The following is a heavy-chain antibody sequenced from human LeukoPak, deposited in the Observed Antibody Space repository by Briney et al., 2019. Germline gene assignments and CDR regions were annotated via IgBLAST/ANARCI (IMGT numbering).Heavy chain of an antibody. Sequence: SETLSLTCTVSGYSISSGYYWGWIRQPPGKGLEWIGSIYHSGSTYYNPSLKSRVTISVDTSKNQFSLKLSSVAAADTAVYYCARDPQYYYGSGSSLFGSGGFDYWGQGTLVTVSS. D-gene: IGHD3-10*01. CDR2: IYHSGST. J-gene: IGHJ4*02. CDR3: ARDPQYYYGSGSSLFGSGGFDY. V-gene: IGHV4-38-2*02. CDR1: GYSISSGYY.